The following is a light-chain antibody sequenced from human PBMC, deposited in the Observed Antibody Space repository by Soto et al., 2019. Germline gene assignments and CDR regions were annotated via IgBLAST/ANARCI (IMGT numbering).Light chain of an antibody. J-gene: IGLJ2*01. V-gene: IGLV3-21*04. CDR2: YDS. CDR1: NIGSKS. CDR3: QVWDNSSDYVV. Sequence: SYELTQPPSVSVAPGKTARITCGGNNIGSKSVHWYQQKPGQAPVLVIYYDSDRPSGIPERFSGSNSGNTATLTISRVEAGDEADYYCQVWDNSSDYVVFGGGTKVTVL.